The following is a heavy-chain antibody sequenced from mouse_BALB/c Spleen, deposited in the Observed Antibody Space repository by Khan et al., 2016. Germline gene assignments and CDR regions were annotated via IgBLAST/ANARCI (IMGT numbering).Heavy chain of an antibody. J-gene: IGHJ3*01. Sequence: VQLQESGPGLVVPSQSLSITCTVSGFSLTGYDVNWVRQPPGKGLEWLGMIWGDGSTDYNSTLKSRLSISKDNSKSQVFLKMNSLQTDDTARYYCATTGFAYWGQGTLVTVSA. CDR2: IWGDGST. CDR3: ATTGFAY. V-gene: IGHV2-6-7*01. D-gene: IGHD4-1*02. CDR1: GFSLTGYD.